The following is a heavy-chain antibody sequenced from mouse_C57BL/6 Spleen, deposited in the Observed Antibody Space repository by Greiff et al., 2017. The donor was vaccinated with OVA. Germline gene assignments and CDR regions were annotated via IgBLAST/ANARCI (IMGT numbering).Heavy chain of an antibody. D-gene: IGHD3-2*02. CDR3: AILDSSGYGGY. V-gene: IGHV1-66*01. Sequence: VKLQESGPELVKPGASVKISCKASGYSFTSYYIHWVKQRPGQGLEWIGWIYPGSGNTKYNEKFKGKATLTADTSSSTAYMQLSSLTSEDSAVYYCAILDSSGYGGYWGQGTTLTVSS. J-gene: IGHJ2*01. CDR2: IYPGSGNT. CDR1: GYSFTSYY.